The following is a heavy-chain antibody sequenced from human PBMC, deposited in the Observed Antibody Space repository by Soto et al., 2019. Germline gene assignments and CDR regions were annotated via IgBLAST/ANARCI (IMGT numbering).Heavy chain of an antibody. CDR2: IYYTGNT. V-gene: IGHV4-31*03. J-gene: IGHJ4*02. CDR3: ARTSTVVSVDY. CDR1: GDSIHSGSYY. D-gene: IGHD4-17*01. Sequence: QVQLQESGPGLVKPSQTLSLTCTVSGDSIHSGSYYWSWIRQHPGKGLEWIGYIYYTGNTYYNPSLKSRLTISLDTSENQFSLNLSSVTAADTAVYYCARTSTVVSVDYWGQGTLFTVSS.